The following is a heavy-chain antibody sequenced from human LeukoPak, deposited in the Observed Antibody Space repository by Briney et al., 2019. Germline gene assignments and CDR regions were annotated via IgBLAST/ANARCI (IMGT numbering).Heavy chain of an antibody. CDR2: IYYSGST. CDR1: GGSISSGGYY. CDR3: ASGDSSGYYYFDY. D-gene: IGHD3-22*01. J-gene: IGHJ4*02. V-gene: IGHV4-31*03. Sequence: SQTLSLTCTVSGGSISSGGYYWSWVRQHPGKGLEWIGYIYYSGSTYYNPSLKSRVTISVDTSKNQFSLKLSSVTAADTVVYYCASGDSSGYYYFDYWGQGTLVTVSS.